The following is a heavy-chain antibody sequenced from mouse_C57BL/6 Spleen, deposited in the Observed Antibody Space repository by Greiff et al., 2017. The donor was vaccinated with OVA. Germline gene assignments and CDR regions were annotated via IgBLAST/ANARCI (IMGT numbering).Heavy chain of an antibody. CDR1: GYTFTSYW. CDR2: IDPSDSET. V-gene: IGHV1-52*01. J-gene: IGHJ2*01. CDR3: ARGDYGSSSLFDY. Sequence: QVQLQQPGAELVRPGSSVKLSCKASGYTFTSYWMHWVKQRPIQGLEWIGNIDPSDSETHYNQKFKDKATLTVDKSSSTAYMQLSSLTSEDSAVYYCARGDYGSSSLFDYWGQGTTLTVSS. D-gene: IGHD1-1*01.